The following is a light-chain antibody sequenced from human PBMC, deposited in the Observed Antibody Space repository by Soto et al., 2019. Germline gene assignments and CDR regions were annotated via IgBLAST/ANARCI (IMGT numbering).Light chain of an antibody. CDR1: QDINKY. J-gene: IGKJ2*01. V-gene: IGKV1-33*01. CDR3: QQYDNVLFTST. CDR2: DAS. Sequence: DIQMTQSPSSLSASVGDRVTITWQASQDINKYLNWYQQKPGKAPKVLIYDASNSETGVPSRFSGSGSGTDFTFTISSLQPEDFATYYCQQYDNVLFTSTFGQGTKVEMK.